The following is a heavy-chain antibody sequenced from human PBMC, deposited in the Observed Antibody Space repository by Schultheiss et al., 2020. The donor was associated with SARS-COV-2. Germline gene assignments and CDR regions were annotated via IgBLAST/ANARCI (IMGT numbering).Heavy chain of an antibody. Sequence: GGSLRLSCAASGFTFSDYYMSWIRQAPGKGLEWVSYISSSGSTIYYADSVKGRFTISRDNAKNSLYLQMNSLRAEDTAVYYCAKPPGLGYCSGGSCIPFDYWGQGTLVTVSS. CDR1: GFTFSDYY. CDR3: AKPPGLGYCSGGSCIPFDY. D-gene: IGHD2-15*01. J-gene: IGHJ4*02. CDR2: ISSSGSTI. V-gene: IGHV3-11*01.